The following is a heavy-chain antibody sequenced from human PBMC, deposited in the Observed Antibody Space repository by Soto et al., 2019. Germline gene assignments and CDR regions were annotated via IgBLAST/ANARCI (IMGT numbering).Heavy chain of an antibody. J-gene: IGHJ5*02. CDR3: ARVRAAAGTVWFDP. CDR2: IYHSGST. D-gene: IGHD6-13*01. V-gene: IGHV4-30-2*01. CDR1: GGSISSGGYS. Sequence: SETLSLTCAVSGGSISSGGYSWSWIRRPPGKGLEWIGYIYHSGSTYYNPSLKSRVTISVDRSKNQFSLKLSSVTAADTAVYYCARVRAAAGTVWFDPWGQGTLVTVSS.